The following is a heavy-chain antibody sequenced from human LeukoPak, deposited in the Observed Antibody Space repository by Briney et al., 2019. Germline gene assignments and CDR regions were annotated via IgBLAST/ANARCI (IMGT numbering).Heavy chain of an antibody. V-gene: IGHV4-39*01. CDR2: IYFSGNT. J-gene: IGHJ4*02. Sequence: SETLSLTCTVSGVSIRSTSYYWGWIRQPPGKGLEWIGSIYFSGNTYYNPFLKTRVTISIDTSKNQFSLKLTSVTAADTAIFYCASGYFVHTFDFWGQGTLVTVSS. CDR1: GVSIRSTSYY. CDR3: ASGYFVHTFDF. D-gene: IGHD2-2*03.